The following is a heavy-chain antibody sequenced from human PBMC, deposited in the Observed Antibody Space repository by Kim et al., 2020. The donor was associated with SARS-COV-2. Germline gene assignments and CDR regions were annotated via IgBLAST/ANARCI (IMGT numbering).Heavy chain of an antibody. CDR2: INTDGSTT. J-gene: IGHJ2*01. V-gene: IGHV3-74*01. CDR1: GFTFSSYW. Sequence: GGSLRLSCAASGFTFSSYWMHWVRQAPGKGLVWVSRINTDGSTTNYVDSVKGRFTISRDKAKKTLYLQMNSLRAEDTALYYCARRTAASGGYWYFDLWGRGTLVTVSS. CDR3: ARRTAASGGYWYFDL. D-gene: IGHD6-13*01.